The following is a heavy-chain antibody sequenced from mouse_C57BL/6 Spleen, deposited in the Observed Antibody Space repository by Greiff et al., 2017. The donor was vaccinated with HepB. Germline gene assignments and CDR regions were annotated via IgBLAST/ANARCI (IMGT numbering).Heavy chain of an antibody. J-gene: IGHJ4*01. CDR1: GFTFSDFY. D-gene: IGHD4-1*01. CDR3: AGDANWDYYAMDY. CDR2: SRNKANDYTT. Sequence: EVQGVESGGGLVQSGRSLRLSCATSGFTFSDFYMEWVRQAPGKGLEWIAASRNKANDYTTEYSASVKGRFIVSRDTSQSILYLQMNALRAEDTASYCCAGDANWDYYAMDYWGQGTSVTVSS. V-gene: IGHV7-1*01.